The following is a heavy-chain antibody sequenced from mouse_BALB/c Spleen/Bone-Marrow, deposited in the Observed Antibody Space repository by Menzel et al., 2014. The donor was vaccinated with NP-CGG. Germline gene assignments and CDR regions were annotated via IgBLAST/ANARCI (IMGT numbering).Heavy chain of an antibody. Sequence: QVQLQQSGAELVRPGASVKLSCKASGYTFTSYWINWVKQRPGQGLEWIGNIYPSDSYTNYNQKFKDKATLTVDKSSSTAYMQLSSPTSEDSAVYYCTRPGGWYSDVWGAGTTVTVSS. J-gene: IGHJ1*01. CDR3: TRPGGWYSDV. V-gene: IGHV1-69*02. CDR2: IYPSDSYT. CDR1: GYTFTSYW.